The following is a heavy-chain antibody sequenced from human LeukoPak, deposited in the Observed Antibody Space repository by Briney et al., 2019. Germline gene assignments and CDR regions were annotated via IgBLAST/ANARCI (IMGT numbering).Heavy chain of an antibody. Sequence: GGSLRLSCAASGFTFNNAWMNWVRQAPGKGLEWVGRIYSKTDGGTADYAAPVKGRFTISSDDSKNTLWLQMNSLKNEDTAVYYCTTGFFGVVNDAFDIWGQGTMVIVSS. D-gene: IGHD3-3*01. CDR1: GFTFNNAW. J-gene: IGHJ3*02. CDR2: IYSKTDGGTA. V-gene: IGHV3-15*01. CDR3: TTGFFGVVNDAFDI.